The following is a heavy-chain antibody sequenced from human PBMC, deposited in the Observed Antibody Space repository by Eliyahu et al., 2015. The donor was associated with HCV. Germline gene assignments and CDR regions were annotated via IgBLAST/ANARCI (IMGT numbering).Heavy chain of an antibody. V-gene: IGHV4-59*01. CDR1: GGXISTYY. J-gene: IGHJ5*02. CDR3: ASGGGGIAVAGTGGWFDP. CDR2: TNNSGGT. Sequence: QVQLQESGPGLVKPSETLSLTCTVSGGXISTYYWSWIRQPPGKGLEWMGYTNNSGGTHYNPSLKSRVTISVDTSKNQFSLNLTSVTAADXAVYYCASGGGGIAVAGTGGWFDPWGQGTLVTVSS. D-gene: IGHD6-19*01.